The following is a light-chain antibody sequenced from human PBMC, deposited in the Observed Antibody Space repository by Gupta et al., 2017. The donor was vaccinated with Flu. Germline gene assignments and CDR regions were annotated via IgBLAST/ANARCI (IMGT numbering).Light chain of an antibody. V-gene: IGKV3-20*01. CDR2: GLS. J-gene: IGKJ2*01. CDR1: QSVTSIF. Sequence: EVVLTQSPGTLSLSPGERATLSCRASQSVTSIFLGWFQHKPGQAPRLLISGLSGRATGIPDRFSASGYGTDFTLTINSREPEDFAVYYCHRYGSSPRYTFGQGTKLEIK. CDR3: HRYGSSPRYT.